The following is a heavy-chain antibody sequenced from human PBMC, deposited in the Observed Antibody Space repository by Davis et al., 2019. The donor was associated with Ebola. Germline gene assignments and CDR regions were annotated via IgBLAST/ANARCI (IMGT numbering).Heavy chain of an antibody. V-gene: IGHV3-21*04. CDR2: ISSSGSYI. CDR1: GFTFSTRN. D-gene: IGHD6-13*01. J-gene: IGHJ4*02. CDR3: AKDRGIAAAGTGGY. Sequence: PGGSLRLSCAASGFTFSTRNMNWVRQAPGKGLEWVSSISSSGSYIFYADSLRGRFTISRDNAKNSLYLQMNSLRAEDTAVYYCAKDRGIAAAGTGGYWGQGTLVTVSS.